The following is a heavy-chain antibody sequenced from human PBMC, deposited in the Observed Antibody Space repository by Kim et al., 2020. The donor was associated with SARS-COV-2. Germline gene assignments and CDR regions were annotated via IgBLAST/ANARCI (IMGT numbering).Heavy chain of an antibody. CDR3: AKDLYSSGWTTFDY. V-gene: IGHV3-33*06. CDR1: GFTFSSYG. CDR2: IWNDGSNK. D-gene: IGHD6-19*01. J-gene: IGHJ4*02. Sequence: GGSLRLSCAASGFTFSSYGMHWVRQAPGKGLEWVAVIWNDGSNKFYADSVKGQFTISRDNSKSTLYLQMNSLRVEDTALYYCAKDLYSSGWTTFDYWGQGTLVTVSS.